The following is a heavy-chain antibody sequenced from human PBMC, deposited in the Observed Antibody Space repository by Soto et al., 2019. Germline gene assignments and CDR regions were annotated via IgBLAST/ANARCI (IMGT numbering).Heavy chain of an antibody. D-gene: IGHD6-13*01. V-gene: IGHV3-23*01. CDR2: ISGSGGST. Sequence: EVQLLESGGGLVQPGGSLRLSCAASGFTFSNYAVTWVRQAPGKGLEWVSTISGSGGSTYYADSVKGRFTISRDNSKNTLYLQVNGLRAEDTAVYYCAKDQGRSWYEIDYWGQGTLVTVSS. CDR3: AKDQGRSWYEIDY. CDR1: GFTFSNYA. J-gene: IGHJ4*02.